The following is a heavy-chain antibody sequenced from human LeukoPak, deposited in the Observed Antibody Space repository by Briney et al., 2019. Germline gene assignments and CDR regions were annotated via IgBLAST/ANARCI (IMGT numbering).Heavy chain of an antibody. V-gene: IGHV4-59*01. D-gene: IGHD3-16*01. Sequence: SETLSLTCTVSGGSISSYYWSWIRQPPGKGLEWIGYIYYSGSTNYNPSLKGRVTISVDTSKNQFSLKLSSVTAADTAVYYCARGGWGGLFDYWGQGTLVTVSS. J-gene: IGHJ4*02. CDR1: GGSISSYY. CDR3: ARGGWGGLFDY. CDR2: IYYSGST.